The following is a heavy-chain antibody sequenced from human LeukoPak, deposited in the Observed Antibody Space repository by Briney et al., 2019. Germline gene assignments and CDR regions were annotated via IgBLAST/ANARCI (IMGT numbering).Heavy chain of an antibody. Sequence: GGSLRLSCAASGFTFSSYWMSWVRQAPGKGLEWVANIKQDGSEKYYVDSVKGRFTISRDNAKNSLYLQMNSQRAEDTAVYYCARSEMLWFGELPSSFDYWGQGTLVTVSS. D-gene: IGHD3-10*01. CDR1: GFTFSSYW. CDR2: IKQDGSEK. V-gene: IGHV3-7*01. CDR3: ARSEMLWFGELPSSFDY. J-gene: IGHJ4*02.